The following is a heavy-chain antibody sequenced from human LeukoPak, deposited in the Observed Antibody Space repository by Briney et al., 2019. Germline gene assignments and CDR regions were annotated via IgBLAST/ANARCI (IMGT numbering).Heavy chain of an antibody. Sequence: ASVKVSCKASGGTFSSYAISWVRQAPGQGLEWMGGIIPIFGTANYAQKFQGRVTITADESTSTAYMELSSLGSEDTAVYYCATRYKVQGNWFDPWGQGTLVTVSS. CDR1: GGTFSSYA. CDR3: ATRYKVQGNWFDP. J-gene: IGHJ5*02. CDR2: IIPIFGTA. D-gene: IGHD1-1*01. V-gene: IGHV1-69*13.